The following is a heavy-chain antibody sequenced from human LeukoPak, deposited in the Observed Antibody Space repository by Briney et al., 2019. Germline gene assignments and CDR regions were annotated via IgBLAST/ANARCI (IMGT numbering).Heavy chain of an antibody. V-gene: IGHV1-2*02. CDR2: INPKSGDT. D-gene: IGHD4-17*01. CDR3: ARGGFLQPTTMTTEPPFQY. J-gene: IGHJ4*02. Sequence: ASVKVSCKASGYIFIGYIMHWVRQAPGQGLEWMGWINPKSGDTNYAQKFQGRVTMTRDTSISTAYMEVTSDDTAVYYCARGGFLQPTTMTTEPPFQYWGQGTLVTVSS. CDR1: GYIFIGYI.